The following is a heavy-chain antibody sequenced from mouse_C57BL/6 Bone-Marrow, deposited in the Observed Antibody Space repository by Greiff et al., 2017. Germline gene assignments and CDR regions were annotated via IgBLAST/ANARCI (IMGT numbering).Heavy chain of an antibody. CDR2: IDPENGDT. D-gene: IGHD1-1*01. V-gene: IGHV14-4*01. CDR3: TVFFYGSMWFAY. Sequence: VQLQQSGAELVRPGASVKLSCTASGFNIKDDYMHWVKQRPEQGLEWIGWIDPENGDTEYASQFQGKATITADTSSNTAYLQLSSLTSEETAVYYCTVFFYGSMWFAYWGQGTLVTVSA. CDR1: GFNIKDDY. J-gene: IGHJ3*01.